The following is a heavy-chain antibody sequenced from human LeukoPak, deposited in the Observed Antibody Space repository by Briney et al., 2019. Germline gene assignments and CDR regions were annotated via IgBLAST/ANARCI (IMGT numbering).Heavy chain of an antibody. Sequence: PGGSLRLSCSASGFTFSSYAFHWVRQAPGRGLQYVSAISTNGGNTYYADSVKGRFTISRDNSKNTLYLQMNSLRAENTAVYYCAREPASGGWRGDAFDIWGQGTMVTVSS. CDR1: GFTFSSYA. CDR2: ISTNGGNT. J-gene: IGHJ3*02. V-gene: IGHV3-64*04. D-gene: IGHD3-10*01. CDR3: AREPASGGWRGDAFDI.